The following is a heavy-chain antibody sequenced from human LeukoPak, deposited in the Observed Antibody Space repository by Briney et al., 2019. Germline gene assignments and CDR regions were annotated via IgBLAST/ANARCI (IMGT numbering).Heavy chain of an antibody. CDR2: IYGGDSDT. CDR3: ARKRWADAFDV. D-gene: IGHD4-23*01. V-gene: IGHV5-51*01. J-gene: IGHJ3*01. Sequence: GASLQISCQASGYNFANYWIGWVRRVPGKGLEWMGLIYGGDSDTRYNPSFQGHVRISADKSIVTAYLQWNSLKASDTAMYYCARKRWADAFDVWGQGTMVTVSS. CDR1: GYNFANYW.